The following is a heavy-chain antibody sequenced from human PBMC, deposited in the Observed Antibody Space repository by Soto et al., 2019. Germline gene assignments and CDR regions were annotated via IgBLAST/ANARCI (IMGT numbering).Heavy chain of an antibody. CDR2: IKQDGSEQ. V-gene: IGHV3-7*01. CDR1: GFTFSSYW. Sequence: PGGSLRLSCAASGFTFSSYWMSWVLQAPWKGLEWVANIKQDGSEQYYVDSVKGRFTISRDNAKNSLYLQMNSLRAEDTAVYYCARFRYYYYYMDVWGKGTTVTVSS. CDR3: ARFRYYYYYMDV. J-gene: IGHJ6*03.